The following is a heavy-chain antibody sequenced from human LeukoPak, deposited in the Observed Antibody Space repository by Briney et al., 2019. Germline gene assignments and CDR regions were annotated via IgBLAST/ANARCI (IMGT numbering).Heavy chain of an antibody. CDR1: GFTFSSYW. CDR3: ARDAGHSGYDLLDY. Sequence: QAGGSLRLPCADSGFTFSSYWMNWVRQAPGEGLEWVANIKHDGSEKYYADFVKGRFTISRDNAKNSLYLQMDSLRAEDTAVYYCARDAGHSGYDLLDYWGQGTLVTVSS. J-gene: IGHJ4*02. CDR2: IKHDGSEK. V-gene: IGHV3-7*01. D-gene: IGHD5-12*01.